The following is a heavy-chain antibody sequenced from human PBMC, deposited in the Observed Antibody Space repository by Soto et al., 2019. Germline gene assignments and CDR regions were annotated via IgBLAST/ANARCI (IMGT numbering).Heavy chain of an antibody. CDR3: ARARNYYDSSGDSHNWFDP. CDR2: IYYSGST. Sequence: PSETLSLTCTVSGGSISSYYWGWIRQPPGKGLEWIGYIYYSGSTNYNPSLKSRVTISVDTSKNQFSLKLSSVTAADTAVYYCARARNYYDSSGDSHNWFDPWGQGTLVTVSS. V-gene: IGHV4-59*01. J-gene: IGHJ5*02. CDR1: GGSISSYY. D-gene: IGHD3-22*01.